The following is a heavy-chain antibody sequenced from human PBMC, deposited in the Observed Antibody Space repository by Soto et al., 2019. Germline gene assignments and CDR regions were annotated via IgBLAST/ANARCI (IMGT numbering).Heavy chain of an antibody. CDR2: IHYSGST. V-gene: IGHV4-39*01. CDR3: ARLEGLATISYYFDF. J-gene: IGHJ4*02. Sequence: PSETLSLTCTVSGGSISSSSYYWGWIRQPPGKGLEWIGTIHYSGSTYYSPSLKSRVTISVDTSKNQVSLKLSSVTAADTAVYFCARLEGLATISYYFDFWGPGALVTVSS. CDR1: GGSISSSSYY. D-gene: IGHD5-12*01.